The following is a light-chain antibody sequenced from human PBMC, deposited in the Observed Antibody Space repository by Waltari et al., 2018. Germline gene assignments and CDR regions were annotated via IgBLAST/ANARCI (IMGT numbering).Light chain of an antibody. CDR2: EVT. CDR3: SSYAGSGNVV. V-gene: IGLV2-8*01. CDR1: TSDMVIYNL. J-gene: IGLJ3*02. Sequence: HSALTQPPSASGSPGHSVTISCPGTTSDMVIYNLFSWYQQAPGKPPKLIIYEVTKRPAGVPDRFAGSKAGNTASLTVSGLQADDEADYYCSSYAGSGNVVFGGGTKLTVL.